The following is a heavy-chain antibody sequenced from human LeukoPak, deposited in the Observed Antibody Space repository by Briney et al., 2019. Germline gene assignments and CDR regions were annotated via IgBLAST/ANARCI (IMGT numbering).Heavy chain of an antibody. CDR1: GGTFSIYA. Sequence: SVKVSFTASGGTFSIYAISWVRQAPGQGLEWMGGIIPIFGTANYAQKFQGRVTITADESTSTAYMELSSLRSEDTAVYYCARGPAYYYDSSGYYHAYWGQGTLVTVSS. V-gene: IGHV1-69*01. CDR3: ARGPAYYYDSSGYYHAY. J-gene: IGHJ4*02. CDR2: IIPIFGTA. D-gene: IGHD3-22*01.